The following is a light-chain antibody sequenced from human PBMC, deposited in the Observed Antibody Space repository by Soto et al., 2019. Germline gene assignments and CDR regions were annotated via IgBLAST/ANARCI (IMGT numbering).Light chain of an antibody. Sequence: DIQMTQSPSSVSASVGDRVTITCRASQIISTYLNWYQQSPGKAPKLLIYGASNLQSGIPSRFSGSGSGTDFSLTISSLQPEDFATYYCQQSYSTLSITFGGGTKVEVK. V-gene: IGKV1-39*01. J-gene: IGKJ4*01. CDR2: GAS. CDR3: QQSYSTLSIT. CDR1: QIISTY.